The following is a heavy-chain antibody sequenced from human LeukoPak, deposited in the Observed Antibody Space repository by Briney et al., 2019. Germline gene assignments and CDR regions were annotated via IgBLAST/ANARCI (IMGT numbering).Heavy chain of an antibody. D-gene: IGHD1-7*01. V-gene: IGHV1-69*08. CDR2: FIPILNTT. J-gene: IGHJ4*02. CDR1: GGTFSGNS. CDR3: ARETRDSNWNSVAYLDH. Sequence: SVKVSCKASGGTFSGNSITWVRQAPGQGLEWMGRFIPILNTTNYAQDFQGRVTLTADKSTSTAYMELMSLGSEDAAVYYCARETRDSNWNSVAYLDHWGQGTLVTVSS.